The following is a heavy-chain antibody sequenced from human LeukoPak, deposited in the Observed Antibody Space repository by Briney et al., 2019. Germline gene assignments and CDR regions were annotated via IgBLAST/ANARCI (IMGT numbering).Heavy chain of an antibody. V-gene: IGHV3-30*03. Sequence: GGSLRLSCAASGFTFSSYGMHWVRQAPGKGLEWVAVISYDGSNKYYADSVKGRFTISRDNSKNTLYLQMNSLRAEDTAVYYCVRGGFDFDYWGQGTLVTVSS. CDR3: VRGGFDFDY. D-gene: IGHD5-12*01. CDR1: GFTFSSYG. J-gene: IGHJ4*02. CDR2: ISYDGSNK.